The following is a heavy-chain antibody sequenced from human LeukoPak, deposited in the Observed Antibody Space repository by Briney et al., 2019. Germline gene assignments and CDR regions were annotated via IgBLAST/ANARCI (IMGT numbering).Heavy chain of an antibody. CDR3: AKEMGITMIVVVITPFDY. V-gene: IGHV3-23*01. Sequence: GGSLRLSCAASGFTFSSSAMSWVRQAPGKGLEWVSAISGSGGSTYYADSVKGRFTISRDNSKNTLYLQMNSLRAEDTAVYYCAKEMGITMIVVVITPFDYWGQGTLVTVSS. CDR1: GFTFSSSA. J-gene: IGHJ4*02. D-gene: IGHD3-22*01. CDR2: ISGSGGST.